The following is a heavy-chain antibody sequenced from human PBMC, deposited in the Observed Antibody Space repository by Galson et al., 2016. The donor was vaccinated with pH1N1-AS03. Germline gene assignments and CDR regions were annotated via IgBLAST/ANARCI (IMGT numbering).Heavy chain of an antibody. CDR3: ARGHSSSSFYWFDP. CDR1: GDSVSSNSAA. J-gene: IGHJ5*02. V-gene: IGHV6-1*01. D-gene: IGHD6-6*01. CDR2: TYYRSKWYN. Sequence: CAISGDSVSSNSAAWNWNRQSPSRGLEWLGRTYYRSKWYNDYAVSVKSRITINPDASKNQFSLQLNSVTPEDTAVYYCARGHSSSSFYWFDPWGQGTLVTVSS.